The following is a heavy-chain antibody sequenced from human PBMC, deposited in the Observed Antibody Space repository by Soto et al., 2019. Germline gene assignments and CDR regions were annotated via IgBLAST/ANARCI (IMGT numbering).Heavy chain of an antibody. D-gene: IGHD6-6*01. J-gene: IGHJ6*02. CDR1: GGSFSGYY. V-gene: IGHV4-34*01. Sequence: PSETLSLTCAVYGGSFSGYYWSWIRQSPGKGLEWIGEINHSGSTNYNPSLKSRVTISVDTSKNQFSLKLSSVTAADTAVYYCARGHSSSSWGYYYYYGMDVWGQGTTVTVSS. CDR2: INHSGST. CDR3: ARGHSSSSWGYYYYYGMDV.